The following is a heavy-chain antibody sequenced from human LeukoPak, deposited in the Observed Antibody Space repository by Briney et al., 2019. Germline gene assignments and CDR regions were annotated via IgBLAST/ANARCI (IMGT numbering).Heavy chain of an antibody. Sequence: AGGSLRLSCAASGFTFSSYSMNWVRQAPGKGLEWVSSISSSSSYIYYADSVKGRFTISRDNAKNSLYLQMNSLRAEDTAVYYCAVVRGVILVYWGQGTLVTVSS. J-gene: IGHJ4*02. CDR2: ISSSSSYI. D-gene: IGHD3-10*01. V-gene: IGHV3-21*01. CDR1: GFTFSSYS. CDR3: AVVRGVILVY.